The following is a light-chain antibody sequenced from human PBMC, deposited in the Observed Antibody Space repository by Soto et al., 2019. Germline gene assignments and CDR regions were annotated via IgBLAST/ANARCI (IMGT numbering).Light chain of an antibody. V-gene: IGKV1-5*03. CDR2: KAS. J-gene: IGKJ2*01. CDR1: QSISSW. CDR3: QQYNSYPYT. Sequence: DIQXXXXXXXLSASVGDRVTITCRASQSISSWLAWYQQKPGKAPKLLIYKASSLESGVPSRFSGSGSGTEFTLTISSLQPDDFATYYCQQYNSYPYTFGQGTKLEIK.